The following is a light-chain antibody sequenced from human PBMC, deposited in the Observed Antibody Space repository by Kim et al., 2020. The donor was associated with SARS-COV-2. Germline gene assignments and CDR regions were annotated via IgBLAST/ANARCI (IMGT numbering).Light chain of an antibody. J-gene: IGKJ1*01. Sequence: EIVLTQSPSTLSLSPGDRATLSCRASQSVSFTYLAWYQQKPGQAPRLLIFGASSRAAGIPDRFSASGSGTDFTLTISRLEPEDLAVYYCQQYGTPPRTFGQGTKVEIK. CDR3: QQYGTPPRT. CDR1: QSVSFTY. V-gene: IGKV3-20*01. CDR2: GAS.